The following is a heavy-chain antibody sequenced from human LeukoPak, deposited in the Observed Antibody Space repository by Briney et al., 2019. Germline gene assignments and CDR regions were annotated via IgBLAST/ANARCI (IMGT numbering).Heavy chain of an antibody. D-gene: IGHD6-6*01. J-gene: IGHJ4*02. Sequence: GGSLRLSCVVSGFSFSSYSMNWVRQAPGKGLEWVSTISSGTGSYIYYADSVRGRFTISRDNAKNSLYLQMNSLRAEDTAVYYCARCSGVFGSSDYWGQGTLVTVSS. CDR2: ISSGTGSYI. CDR1: GFSFSSYS. CDR3: ARCSGVFGSSDY. V-gene: IGHV3-21*01.